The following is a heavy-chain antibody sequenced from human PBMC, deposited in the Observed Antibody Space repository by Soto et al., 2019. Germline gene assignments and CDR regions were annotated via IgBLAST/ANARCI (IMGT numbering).Heavy chain of an antibody. V-gene: IGHV1-3*01. CDR2: INAGNGNT. J-gene: IGHJ6*02. D-gene: IGHD2-21*02. CDR3: ASEYCGGDCYSAARYGMDV. CDR1: GYTFTSYA. Sequence: GASVKVSCKASGYTFTSYATHWVRQAPGQRLEWMRWINAGNGNTKYSQKFQGRVTITRDTSASTAYMELSSLRSEDTAVYYCASEYCGGDCYSAARYGMDVWGQGTTVTVSS.